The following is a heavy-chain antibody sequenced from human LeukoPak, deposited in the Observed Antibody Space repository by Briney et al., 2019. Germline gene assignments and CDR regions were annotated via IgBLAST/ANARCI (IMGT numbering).Heavy chain of an antibody. CDR2: INHSGGT. CDR3: ARGATLIAVAGNWFDP. CDR1: GGSFSGYY. Sequence: SETLSLTCAVYGGSFSGYYWSWIRQPPGKGLEWIGEINHSGGTNYNPSLKSRVTISVDTSKNQFSLKLSSVTAADTPVYYCARGATLIAVAGNWFDPWGQGTLVTVSS. J-gene: IGHJ5*02. D-gene: IGHD6-19*01. V-gene: IGHV4-34*01.